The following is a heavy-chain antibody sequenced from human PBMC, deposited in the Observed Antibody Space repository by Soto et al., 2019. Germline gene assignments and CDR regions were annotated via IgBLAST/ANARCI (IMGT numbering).Heavy chain of an antibody. D-gene: IGHD6-19*01. CDR3: ARDKMEEWLVGRYIDY. V-gene: IGHV3-23*01. CDR2: IIDDGGRA. J-gene: IGHJ4*02. CDR1: GVSCSSHS. Sequence: SMNLSCSAAGVSCSSHSMSWVRQDPGKGLEWVSAIIDDGGRAYYADSVKGGFTISRDNYRNTLSLQMNSLRAEDTAVYYWARDKMEEWLVGRYIDYWGPGTQVTVSS.